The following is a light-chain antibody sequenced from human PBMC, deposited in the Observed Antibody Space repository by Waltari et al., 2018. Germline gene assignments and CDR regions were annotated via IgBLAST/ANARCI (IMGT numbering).Light chain of an antibody. V-gene: IGKV1-39*01. J-gene: IGKJ1*01. CDR1: QSIRSY. Sequence: DIQMTQSPSSLSASVGDRVTITCRASQSIRSYLNWYQQKPGKAPKPLIYAASSLQSGVPSRFSGSGSGTDFTLTISSLQPDDFATYYCQKTYNTPWTFGQGTKVEFK. CDR2: AAS. CDR3: QKTYNTPWT.